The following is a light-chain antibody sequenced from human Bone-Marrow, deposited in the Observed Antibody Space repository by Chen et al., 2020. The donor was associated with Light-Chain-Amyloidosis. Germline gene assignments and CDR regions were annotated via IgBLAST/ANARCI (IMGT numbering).Light chain of an antibody. CDR2: SAS. CDR3: EKTYKAPG. V-gene: IGKV1-39*01. J-gene: IGKJ3*01. Sequence: DIQLTQSPSSLSASVGDRVTMTCRASQSISNYLNWYQQRPGKAPKLLIHSASTLQSGVPARFSGSGFGTDFTLTISSLQPEDFASYYCEKTYKAPGFGPGTKVDI. CDR1: QSISNY.